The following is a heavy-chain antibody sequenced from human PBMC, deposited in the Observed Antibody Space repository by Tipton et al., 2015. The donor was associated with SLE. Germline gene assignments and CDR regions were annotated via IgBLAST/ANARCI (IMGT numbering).Heavy chain of an antibody. CDR3: ARGVGSGSPRGAFDI. J-gene: IGHJ3*02. Sequence: QLVQSGAEVKKPGTSVKVSCKASGYIFTNYAISWVRQAPGQGLEWMGGSIPIFGTANYAQKFQGRVTITTNESTSTAYVELSSLRSEDAAVYYCARGVGSGSPRGAFDIWGQGTMVTASS. CDR1: GYIFTNYA. V-gene: IGHV1-69*05. D-gene: IGHD3-10*01. CDR2: SIPIFGTA.